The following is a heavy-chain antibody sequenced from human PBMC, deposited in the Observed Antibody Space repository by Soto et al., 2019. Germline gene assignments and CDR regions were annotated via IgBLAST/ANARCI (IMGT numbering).Heavy chain of an antibody. V-gene: IGHV3-23*01. CDR2: LCHCGYCK. J-gene: IGHJ3*02. Sequence: GGSLRLSCAASGFTFSNYIMHWVRQAPGKGLEWVSVLCHCGYCKYYADSVKGRFTVSRDNSKDTLYLQMNSLRAEDTAVYYCAKAMVFEVDAFDIWGQGTMVTVSS. CDR1: GFTFSNYI. D-gene: IGHD3-10*01. CDR3: AKAMVFEVDAFDI.